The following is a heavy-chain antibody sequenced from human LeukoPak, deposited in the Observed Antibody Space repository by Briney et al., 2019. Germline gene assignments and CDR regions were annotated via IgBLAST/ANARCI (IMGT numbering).Heavy chain of an antibody. CDR3: ARGDGYYDSSGYFDY. Sequence: GGSLRLSCAASGFTFSSYSMNWVRQAPGKGLEWVSSISSSSSYIYYADSVKGRFTISRDNAKNSLYLQMNSLGAEDTAVYYCARGDGYYDSSGYFDYWGQGTLVTVSS. D-gene: IGHD3-22*01. CDR1: GFTFSSYS. CDR2: ISSSSSYI. J-gene: IGHJ4*02. V-gene: IGHV3-21*01.